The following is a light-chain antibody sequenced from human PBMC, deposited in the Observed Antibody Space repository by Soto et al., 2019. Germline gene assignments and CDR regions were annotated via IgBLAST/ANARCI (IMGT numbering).Light chain of an antibody. J-gene: IGKJ1*01. CDR3: QQSYRTTWT. Sequence: DIQMTQSPSSLSASVGDRVTITCRASQSISSYLNWYQQKPGKAPKFLIYAASSLQSGVPSMFSGSGSGTDLPLTISSLQPEDFAIYYCQQSYRTTWTFGQGTKVEIK. V-gene: IGKV1-39*01. CDR1: QSISSY. CDR2: AAS.